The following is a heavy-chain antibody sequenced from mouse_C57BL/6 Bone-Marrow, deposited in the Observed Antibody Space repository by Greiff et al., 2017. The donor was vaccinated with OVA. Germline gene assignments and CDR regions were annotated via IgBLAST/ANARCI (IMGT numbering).Heavy chain of an antibody. V-gene: IGHV1-19*01. CDR2: INPYNGGT. CDR3: ARDYYGSSYHYAMDY. J-gene: IGHJ4*01. CDR1: GYTFTDYY. D-gene: IGHD1-1*01. Sequence: EVQLQQSGPVLVKPGASVKMSCKASGYTFTDYYMNWVKQSHGKSLEWIGVINPYNGGTSYNQKFKGKATLTVDKSSSTAYMELNSLTSEDSAVYYCARDYYGSSYHYAMDYWGQGTSVTVSS.